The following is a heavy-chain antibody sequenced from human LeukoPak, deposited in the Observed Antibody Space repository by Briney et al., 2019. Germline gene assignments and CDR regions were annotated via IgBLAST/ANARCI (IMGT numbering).Heavy chain of an antibody. V-gene: IGHV1-69*13. Sequence: ASVKVSCKASGGTFSSYAISWVRQAPGQGLEWMGGIIPIFGTANYAQKFQGRVTITADESTSTAYMELSSLRSEDTAVYYCASLQGSWECLDAFDIWGQGTMVTVSS. CDR3: ASLQGSWECLDAFDI. J-gene: IGHJ3*02. CDR1: GGTFSSYA. CDR2: IIPIFGTA. D-gene: IGHD1-26*01.